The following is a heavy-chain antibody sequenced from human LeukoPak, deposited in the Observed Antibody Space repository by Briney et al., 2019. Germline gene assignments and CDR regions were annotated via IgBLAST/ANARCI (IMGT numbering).Heavy chain of an antibody. CDR3: ASRRYSSGWYSNWFDP. CDR1: GGSFSGYY. V-gene: IGHV4-34*01. Sequence: SETLSLTCAVYGGSFSGYYWSWIRQPPGKGLEWIGEINHSGSTNYNPSLKSRVTISVGTSKNQFSLKLSSVTAADTAVYYCASRRYSSGWYSNWFDPWGQGTLVTVSS. J-gene: IGHJ5*02. D-gene: IGHD6-19*01. CDR2: INHSGST.